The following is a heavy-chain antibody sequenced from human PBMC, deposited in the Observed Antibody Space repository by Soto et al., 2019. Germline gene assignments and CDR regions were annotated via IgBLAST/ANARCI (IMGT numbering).Heavy chain of an antibody. CDR3: ARDTGHYSSSF. D-gene: IGHD6-6*01. CDR2: IKPDGSEK. Sequence: GGSLRLSCAASGFTFSNYWMSWVRQAPGKGLEWVANIKPDGSEKFYVDSLKGRFTMSRDNAKNSLYLQMNSLRVDDTAVYYCARDTGHYSSSFWGQGTLVTVSS. CDR1: GFTFSNYW. V-gene: IGHV3-7*01. J-gene: IGHJ4*02.